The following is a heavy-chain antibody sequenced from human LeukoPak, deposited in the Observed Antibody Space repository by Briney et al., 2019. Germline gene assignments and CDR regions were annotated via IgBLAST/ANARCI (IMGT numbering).Heavy chain of an antibody. CDR3: ATGYSSTWYYFDY. CDR2: IYHSGST. D-gene: IGHD6-13*01. CDR1: GDSISSYY. J-gene: IGHJ4*01. V-gene: IGHV4-59*01. Sequence: SEALSLTCTVSGDSISSYYWSWIRQPPGKGLEWIGYIYHSGSTNYNPSLKSRVTISADTSKDQFSLKLASVTAAHTAVYYCATGYSSTWYYFDYWGHGTLVTVSS.